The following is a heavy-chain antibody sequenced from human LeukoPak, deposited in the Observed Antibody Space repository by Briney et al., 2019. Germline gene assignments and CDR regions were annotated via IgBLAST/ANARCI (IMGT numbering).Heavy chain of an antibody. CDR1: GFTFTTYA. D-gene: IGHD6-25*01. Sequence: PGGSLRLSCAASGFTFTTYAMHWVRQAPGRGLEYVSAISTDGGGTYYANSVKGRFTISRDNSKNTLYLQMGSLRVEDMAVYYCARYSSGSRYDYWGQGTLVTVSS. CDR2: ISTDGGGT. J-gene: IGHJ4*02. V-gene: IGHV3-64*01. CDR3: ARYSSGSRYDY.